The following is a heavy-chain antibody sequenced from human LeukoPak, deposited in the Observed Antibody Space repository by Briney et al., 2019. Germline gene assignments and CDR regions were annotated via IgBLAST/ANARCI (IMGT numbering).Heavy chain of an antibody. CDR1: RFTFSSYD. V-gene: IGHV3-23*01. CDR2: ISGSGGST. D-gene: IGHD6-13*01. Sequence: PGRSLRLSCEASRFTFSSYDLHWVRQAPGKGLEWVSAISGSGGSTYYADSVKGRFTISRDNSKNTLYLQMNSLRAEDTAVYYCAKAVVIAAAGTSYYFDYWGQGTLVTVSS. J-gene: IGHJ4*02. CDR3: AKAVVIAAAGTSYYFDY.